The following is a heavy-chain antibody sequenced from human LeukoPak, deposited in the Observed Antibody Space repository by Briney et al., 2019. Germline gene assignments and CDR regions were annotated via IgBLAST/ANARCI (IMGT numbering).Heavy chain of an antibody. J-gene: IGHJ4*02. V-gene: IGHV3-23*01. D-gene: IGHD3-22*01. CDR1: GFTFSSYA. Sequence: PGGSLRLSCAASGFTFSSYAMSWVRQAPGKGLEWVAGIAGGDDRFYADSVKGRFTISRDNSKNTLYLQMNSLRAEDTAVYYCAKDEYSSGYFDYWGQGTLVTVSS. CDR3: AKDEYSSGYFDY. CDR2: IAGGDDR.